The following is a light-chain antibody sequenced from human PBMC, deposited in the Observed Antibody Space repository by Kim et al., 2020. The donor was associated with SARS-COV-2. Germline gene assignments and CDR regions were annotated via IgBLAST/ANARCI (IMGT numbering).Light chain of an antibody. CDR2: GVS. CDR3: QQYDNSTWT. CDR1: RSVTNNY. V-gene: IGKV3-20*01. Sequence: SPGERGTRSCRASRSVTNNYLAWYQQKPGQAPRLLSDGVSSRATGIPDRFSGSGSGTDFTLTISRLEPEDFAVYYCQQYDNSTWTFGQGTKVDIK. J-gene: IGKJ1*01.